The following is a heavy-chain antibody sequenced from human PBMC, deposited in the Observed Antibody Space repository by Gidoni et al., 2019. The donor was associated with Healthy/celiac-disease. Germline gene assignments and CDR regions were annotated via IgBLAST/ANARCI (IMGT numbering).Heavy chain of an antibody. J-gene: IGHJ6*03. CDR2: MNPNSGNT. D-gene: IGHD3-22*01. CDR3: ARQGYYDSSGYSYYYYYMDV. Sequence: QVQLVQSGAEVKKPGASVKVSCKASGYTFTSYDITWVRQATGQGLEWMGWMNPNSGNTGYAQKFQGRVTMTRNTSISTAYMELSSLRSEDTAVYYCARQGYYDSSGYSYYYYYMDVWGKGTTVTVSS. V-gene: IGHV1-8*01. CDR1: GYTFTSYD.